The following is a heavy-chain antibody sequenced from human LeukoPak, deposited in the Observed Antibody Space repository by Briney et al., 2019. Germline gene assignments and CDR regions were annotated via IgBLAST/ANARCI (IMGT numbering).Heavy chain of an antibody. J-gene: IGHJ4*02. CDR1: GCSISSSSYY. D-gene: IGHD3-16*02. CDR2: IYYSGST. Sequence: SETLSLTCTVSGCSISSSSYYWGWIRQPPGKGLEWIGSIYYSGSTYYNPSLKSRVTISVDTSKNQFSLEISPVTAADTAVYYCARNDAVMITFGGVIVTRNRNYFDYWGQGTLVTVSS. V-gene: IGHV4-39*01. CDR3: ARNDAVMITFGGVIVTRNRNYFDY.